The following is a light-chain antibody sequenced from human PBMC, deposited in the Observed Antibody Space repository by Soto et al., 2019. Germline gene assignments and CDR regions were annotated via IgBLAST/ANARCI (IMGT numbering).Light chain of an antibody. CDR1: PSVSSSY. V-gene: IGKV3-20*01. CDR3: QQYDSSPIT. J-gene: IGKJ5*01. Sequence: EIVLTQSPGTLSLSPGERATLSCRASPSVSSSYLAWYEQKPGQAPRLLIYGAHSRATGIPDRFSGSGSGTDFTLTISRVEPEDFAVYYCQQYDSSPITFGQGTRLEIK. CDR2: GAH.